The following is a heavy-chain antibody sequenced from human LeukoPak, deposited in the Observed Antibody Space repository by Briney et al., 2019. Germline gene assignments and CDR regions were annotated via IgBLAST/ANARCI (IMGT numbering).Heavy chain of an antibody. V-gene: IGHV1-46*01. D-gene: IGHD3-10*01. CDR2: INPSGGST. CDR1: RYTFTSYY. Sequence: GASVKVSCKASRYTFTSYYMHWVRQAPGQGLEWMGIINPSGGSTSYAQKFQGRVTMTRDTSTSTVYMELSSLRSEDTAVYYCARRAFNYYGSGSQPFDYWGQGTLVTVSS. CDR3: ARRAFNYYGSGSQPFDY. J-gene: IGHJ4*02.